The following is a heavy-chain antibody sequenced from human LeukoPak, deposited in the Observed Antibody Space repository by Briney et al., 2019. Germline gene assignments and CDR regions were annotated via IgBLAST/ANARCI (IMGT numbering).Heavy chain of an antibody. CDR1: GDSVSSNSAA. Sequence: SQTLSLTCAISGDSVSSNSAAWNWIRQSPSRGLEWLGRTYYRSKWYNDYAVSVKSRITINPDTSKNQFSLQLNSVTPEDTAVYYCARTLPSRGYSYGYSYYYYMDVWGKGTTVTVPS. V-gene: IGHV6-1*01. J-gene: IGHJ6*03. CDR3: ARTLPSRGYSYGYSYYYYMDV. D-gene: IGHD5-18*01. CDR2: TYYRSKWYN.